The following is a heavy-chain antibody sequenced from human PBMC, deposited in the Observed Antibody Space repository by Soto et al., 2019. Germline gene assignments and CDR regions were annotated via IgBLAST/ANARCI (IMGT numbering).Heavy chain of an antibody. CDR1: GFTVSSNY. J-gene: IGHJ5*02. Sequence: GGSLRLSCAASGFTVSSNYMSWVRQAPGKGLEWVSVIYSGGSTYYADSVKGRFTISRDNSKNTLYLQMNSLRAEDTAVYYCARAPGRPTENWFDPWGQGTLVTVYS. CDR2: IYSGGST. V-gene: IGHV3-53*01. CDR3: ARAPGRPTENWFDP. D-gene: IGHD1-1*01.